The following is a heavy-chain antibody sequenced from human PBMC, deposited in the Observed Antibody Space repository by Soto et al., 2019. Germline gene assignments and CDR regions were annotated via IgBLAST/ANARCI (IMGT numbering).Heavy chain of an antibody. J-gene: IGHJ4*02. Sequence: QVQLQESGPGLVKPSQTLSLTCTVSGGSISSGDYYWSWIRQPPGKGLEWIGYIYYSGSTYYNPSLKSRVTISVDTSKNQFSLKLSSVTAADTAVYYCARAEGVEFWSRTPTLYYFDYWGQGTLVTVSS. CDR1: GGSISSGDYY. CDR3: ARAEGVEFWSRTPTLYYFDY. D-gene: IGHD3-3*01. CDR2: IYYSGST. V-gene: IGHV4-30-4*01.